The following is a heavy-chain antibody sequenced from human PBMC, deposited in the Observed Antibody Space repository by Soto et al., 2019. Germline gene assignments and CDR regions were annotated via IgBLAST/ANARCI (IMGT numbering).Heavy chain of an antibody. CDR2: IYYLVST. J-gene: IGHJ4*02. D-gene: IGHD3-10*01. Sequence: PSETLSLTCSVSGGSMSEYFWSWIRQSPGKGLEWIGYIYYLVSTDYNPSLKSRVTISVDTSKRQFSLRLTSVTAADTAVYYCARDGYDGSGSPYPDYWGPGTRVTVSS. CDR3: ARDGYDGSGSPYPDY. V-gene: IGHV4-59*01. CDR1: GGSMSEYF.